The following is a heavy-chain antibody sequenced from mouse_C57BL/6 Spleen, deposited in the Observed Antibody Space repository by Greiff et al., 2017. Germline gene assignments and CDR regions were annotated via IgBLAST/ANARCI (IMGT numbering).Heavy chain of an antibody. J-gene: IGHJ2*01. CDR3: ARTPYYGSSYKGVDY. Sequence: QVQLQQPGAELVKPGASVKLSCKASGYTFTSYWMHWVKQRPGQGLEWIGMIHPNSGSTNYNEKFKSKATLTVDKSSSTAYMQLSSLTSEDSAVYDCARTPYYGSSYKGVDYWGQGTTLTVSS. CDR1: GYTFTSYW. V-gene: IGHV1-64*01. D-gene: IGHD1-1*01. CDR2: IHPNSGST.